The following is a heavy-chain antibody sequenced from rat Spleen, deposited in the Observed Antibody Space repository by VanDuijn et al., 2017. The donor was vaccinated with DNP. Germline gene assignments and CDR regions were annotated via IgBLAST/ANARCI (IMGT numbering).Heavy chain of an antibody. V-gene: IGHV3-3*01. CDR3: ARWPGYNPPYAMDA. CDR1: GYSITSSYR. CDR2: VNSAGTT. J-gene: IGHJ4*01. D-gene: IGHD1-4*01. Sequence: EVQLQESGPGLVKTSQSLSLTCSVTGYSITSSYRWNWIRKFPGNKLEWMGSVNSAGTTNSNPSLKSRISITRDTSKNQLFLQVNSVTTEDTATYYCARWPGYNPPYAMDAWGQGTSVTVSS.